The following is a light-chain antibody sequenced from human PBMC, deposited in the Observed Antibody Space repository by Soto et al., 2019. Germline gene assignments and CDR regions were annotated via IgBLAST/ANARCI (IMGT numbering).Light chain of an antibody. CDR1: SSDVGGYNY. Sequence: QSVPTQPASVSGSPGQSITISCTGTSSDVGGYNYVSWYQQHPGKAPKLMIYEVSNRPSGVSNRFSGSKSGNTASLTISGLQAEDEADYYCSSHNPIGTLQIFGPGTKVTVL. CDR2: EVS. CDR3: SSHNPIGTLQI. J-gene: IGLJ1*01. V-gene: IGLV2-14*01.